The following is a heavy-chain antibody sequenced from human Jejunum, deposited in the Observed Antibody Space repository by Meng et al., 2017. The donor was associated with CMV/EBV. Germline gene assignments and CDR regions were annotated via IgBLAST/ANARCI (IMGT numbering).Heavy chain of an antibody. Sequence: VQLVQSGAEVNKPGASVKVSCKASGYPFTNYVINWVRQAPGQGLEWMGWISGYNGNTNYAQNFQGRVTLTTDTSTSTAYMELRSLRSDDTAVYYCARDRNVPGNSEFDYWGQGTLVTVSS. V-gene: IGHV1-18*01. CDR2: ISGYNGNT. CDR3: ARDRNVPGNSEFDY. CDR1: GYPFTNYV. J-gene: IGHJ4*02. D-gene: IGHD6-19*01.